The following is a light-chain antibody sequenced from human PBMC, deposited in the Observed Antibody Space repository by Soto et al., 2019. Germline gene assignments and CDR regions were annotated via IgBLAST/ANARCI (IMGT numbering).Light chain of an antibody. CDR3: QQYDNLPPTWT. CDR2: DAS. CDR1: QDIATY. Sequence: DIQMTQSPSSLSASVGNRVTITCQASQDIATYLNWYQQKPGKAPNLLIYDASNLETGVPSRFSGRGSGTHFTFTISTLQPEDIATYYCQQYDNLPPTWTFGQGTKVEIE. J-gene: IGKJ1*01. V-gene: IGKV1-33*01.